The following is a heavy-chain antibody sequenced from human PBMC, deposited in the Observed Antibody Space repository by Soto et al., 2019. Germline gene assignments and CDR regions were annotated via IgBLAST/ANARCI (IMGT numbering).Heavy chain of an antibody. CDR3: ARDMAYSGYDSLTLDY. CDR2: IFPDDSDT. CDR1: GYIFSRYW. D-gene: IGHD5-12*01. Sequence: SLKISCKAAGYIFSRYWIAWVRQMPGKGLEWMGIIFPDDSDTRYSPSFQGQVTMTRDTSISTAYMELSRLRSGDTAVYYCARDMAYSGYDSLTLDYWGQGTLVTVSS. V-gene: IGHV5-51*01. J-gene: IGHJ4*02.